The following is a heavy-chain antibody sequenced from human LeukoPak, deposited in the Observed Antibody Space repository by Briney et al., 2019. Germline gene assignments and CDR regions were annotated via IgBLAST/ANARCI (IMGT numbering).Heavy chain of an antibody. CDR3: ASGSFPRPFDY. CDR1: GFTFSSYS. Sequence: GGSLRLSCAASGFTFSSYSMNWVRQAPGKGLEWVSYISSSSSTKYYADSVKGRFTISRDSAKNSLYLQMNSLRAEATAWYYCASGSFPRPFDYWGQGTLVTVSS. J-gene: IGHJ4*02. D-gene: IGHD1-26*01. CDR2: ISSSSSTK. V-gene: IGHV3-48*01.